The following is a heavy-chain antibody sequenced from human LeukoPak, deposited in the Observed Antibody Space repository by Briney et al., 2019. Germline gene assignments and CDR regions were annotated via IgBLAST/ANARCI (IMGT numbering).Heavy chain of an antibody. D-gene: IGHD4-17*01. CDR3: TTGGWDYELDY. CDR2: IKSKTDGGTT. J-gene: IGHJ4*02. V-gene: IGHV3-15*01. CDR1: GFPFSNAW. Sequence: PGGSLRLSCAVFGSGFPFSNAWMSWVRQAPGKGLEWVGRIKSKTDGGTTDYAAPVKGRFTISRDDSKNTLYLQMNSLKTEDTAVYYCTTGGWDYELDYWGQGTLVTVSS.